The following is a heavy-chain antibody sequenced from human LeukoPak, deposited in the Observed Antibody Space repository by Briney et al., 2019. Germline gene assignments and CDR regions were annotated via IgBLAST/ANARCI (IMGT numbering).Heavy chain of an antibody. CDR2: IYTSGST. CDR3: ARDSGYSGYDYTAVAGTWWFDP. D-gene: IGHD5-12*01. Sequence: SETLSLTXTVSGGSISSYYWSWIRQPAGKGLEWIGRIYTSGSTNYNPSLKSRVTMSVDTSKNQFSLKLSSVTAADTAVYYCARDSGYSGYDYTAVAGTWWFDPWGQGTLVTVSS. CDR1: GGSISSYY. V-gene: IGHV4-4*07. J-gene: IGHJ5*02.